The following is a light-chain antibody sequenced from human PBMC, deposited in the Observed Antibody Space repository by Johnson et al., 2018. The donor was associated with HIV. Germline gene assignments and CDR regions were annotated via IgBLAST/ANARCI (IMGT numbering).Light chain of an antibody. CDR2: DNN. V-gene: IGLV1-51*01. CDR3: GTWDSSLSASV. Sequence: QSVLTQPPSVSAAPGQKVTISCSGSSSDMGNYAVSWYQQLPGTAPKLLIYDNNKRPSGIPDRFSGSKSGTSATLGITGLQTGDEADYYCGTWDSSLSASVFGTGTKVTVL. J-gene: IGLJ1*01. CDR1: SSDMGNYA.